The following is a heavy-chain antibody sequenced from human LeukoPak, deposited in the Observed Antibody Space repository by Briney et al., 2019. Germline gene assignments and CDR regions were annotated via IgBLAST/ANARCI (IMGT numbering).Heavy chain of an antibody. J-gene: IGHJ4*02. D-gene: IGHD3-22*01. V-gene: IGHV4-59*01. CDR3: AHGDYDSSGYPSDY. CDR1: GGSISSYY. CDR2: IYYSGST. Sequence: SETPSLTCTVSGGSISSYYWSWIRQPPGKGLEWIGYIYYSGSTNYNPSLKSRVTISVDTSKNQFSLKLSSVTAADTAVYYCAHGDYDSSGYPSDYWGQGTLVTVSS.